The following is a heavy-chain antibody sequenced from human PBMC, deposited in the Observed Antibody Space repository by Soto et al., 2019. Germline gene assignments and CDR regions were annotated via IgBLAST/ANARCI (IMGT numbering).Heavy chain of an antibody. D-gene: IGHD1-1*01. CDR2: ISGSSVYI. J-gene: IGHJ5*02. Sequence: GGSLRLSCASSEFTFSTYAMNWVRQAPGKGLEWVSSISGSSVYIYYADSVQGRFTISRDNAKNSLYLQMNSLRAEDTAVYYCAAGGMVRQAGTTGVNNWFDPWGQGTLVTVSS. V-gene: IGHV3-21*01. CDR1: EFTFSTYA. CDR3: AAGGMVRQAGTTGVNNWFDP.